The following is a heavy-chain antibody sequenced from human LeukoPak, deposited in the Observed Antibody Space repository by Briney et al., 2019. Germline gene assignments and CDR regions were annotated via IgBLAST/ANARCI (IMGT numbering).Heavy chain of an antibody. CDR1: GGSISSGGYY. D-gene: IGHD4-11*01. Sequence: SETLSLTCTVSGGSISSGGYYWSWIRQHPGKGLEWIGYIYYSGSTNYNPSLKSRVTIPVDTSKSQFSLKLSSVTAADTAVYYCARRGIYSKTMDVWGQGTTVTVSS. V-gene: IGHV4-61*08. CDR2: IYYSGST. CDR3: ARRGIYSKTMDV. J-gene: IGHJ6*02.